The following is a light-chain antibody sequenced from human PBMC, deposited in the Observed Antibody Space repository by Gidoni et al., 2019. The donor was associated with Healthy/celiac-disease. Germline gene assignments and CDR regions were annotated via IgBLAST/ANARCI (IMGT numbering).Light chain of an antibody. V-gene: IGKV1-39*01. CDR2: AAS. J-gene: IGKJ1*01. CDR1: QSISSY. CDR3: QQSYSTPRT. Sequence: PSSRSASVGDRVTITCRASQSISSYLNWYQQKPGKAPKLLIYAASSLQSGVPSRFSGSGSGTDFTLTISSLQPEDFATYYCQQSYSTPRTFGQGTKVEIK.